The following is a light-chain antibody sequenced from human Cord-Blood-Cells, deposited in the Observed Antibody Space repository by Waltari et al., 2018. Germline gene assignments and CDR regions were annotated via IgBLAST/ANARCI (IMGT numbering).Light chain of an antibody. CDR1: SSDDGGYNY. CDR3: SSYTGSSTPYV. V-gene: IGLV2-14*01. CDR2: DVS. Sequence: QSALTEPSSVSGSPGQSITISCTGTSSDDGGYNYVSWYQQHPGNAPRLMIYDVSNRPSGVSNRFSGSKSGNTACLTISGLQAEDEADYYGSSYTGSSTPYVFGTGTKVTVL. J-gene: IGLJ1*01.